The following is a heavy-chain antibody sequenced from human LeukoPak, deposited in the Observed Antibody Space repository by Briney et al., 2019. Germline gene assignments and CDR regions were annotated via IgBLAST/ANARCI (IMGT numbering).Heavy chain of an antibody. V-gene: IGHV4-34*01. Sequence: SETLSLTCAVYGGSFSGYYWSWIRQPSGKGLEWIGEINHSGSTNYNPSLKSRVTISVDTSKNQFSLKLSSVTAADTAVYYCARWITIFGVVIWRGFDYWGQGTLVTVSS. D-gene: IGHD3-3*01. CDR3: ARWITIFGVVIWRGFDY. J-gene: IGHJ4*02. CDR1: GGSFSGYY. CDR2: INHSGST.